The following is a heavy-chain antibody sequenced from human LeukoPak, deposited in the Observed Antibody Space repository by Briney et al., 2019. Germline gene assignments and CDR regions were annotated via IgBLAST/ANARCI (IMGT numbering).Heavy chain of an antibody. Sequence: GGSLRLSCAASGFTFSSYGMHWVRQAPGKGLEWVAVIWYDGSNKYYADSVKGRFTISSDNSKNTPYLQMNSLRAEDTAVYYCARDFGITGTGNDIWGQGTMVTVSS. V-gene: IGHV3-33*01. CDR2: IWYDGSNK. D-gene: IGHD1-20*01. CDR3: ARDFGITGTGNDI. CDR1: GFTFSSYG. J-gene: IGHJ3*02.